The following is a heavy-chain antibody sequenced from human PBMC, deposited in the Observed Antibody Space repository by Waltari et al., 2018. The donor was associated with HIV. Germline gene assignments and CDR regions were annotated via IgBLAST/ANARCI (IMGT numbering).Heavy chain of an antibody. CDR1: GFLFSNYG. Sequence: QVQLVESGGGVVQPGGSLRLSCAASGFLFSNYGMHWVRQAPGKGLEWVAFIRYGGSDKYYADSVKGRFTISRDNSKNTLYLQMNSLRVEDTAVYYCAKDPSTGYSSSWYGDYWGQGTLVTVSS. CDR2: IRYGGSDK. D-gene: IGHD6-13*01. J-gene: IGHJ4*02. CDR3: AKDPSTGYSSSWYGDY. V-gene: IGHV3-30*02.